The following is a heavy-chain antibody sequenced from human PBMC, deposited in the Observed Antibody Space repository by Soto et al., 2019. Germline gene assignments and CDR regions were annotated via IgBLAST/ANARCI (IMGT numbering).Heavy chain of an antibody. V-gene: IGHV2-5*02. CDR3: ARTLTGTGGHFNY. Sequence: QITLKEPVPTLVKPTQTLTLTCSFSGFSLSTSGVGVGWIRQPPAKALDWLALIFWDDDKRYSPSLKSRLTITKDNSKNQVGLTLTNMEPADTATYFRARTLTGTGGHFNYWGKGALVTVSS. D-gene: IGHD2-8*02. J-gene: IGHJ4*02. CDR2: IFWDDDK. CDR1: GFSLSTSGVG.